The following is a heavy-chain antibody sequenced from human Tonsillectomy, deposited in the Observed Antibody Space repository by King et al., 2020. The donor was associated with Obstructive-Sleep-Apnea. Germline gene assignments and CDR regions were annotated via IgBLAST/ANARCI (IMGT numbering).Heavy chain of an antibody. J-gene: IGHJ6*02. CDR1: GYSFPNYW. V-gene: IGHV5-10-1*01. D-gene: IGHD6-13*01. CDR3: ARPRGSSRYYFYGLNV. CDR2: IDPSDSYT. Sequence: QLVQSGAEVKKPGESLRISCKGSGYSFPNYWIIWVRQMPGKGLEWMGRIDPSDSYTNYSPSFQGHVTISADKSINTAYLQWGSLKASDTAIYYCARPRGSSRYYFYGLNVWGQGTTVTVSS.